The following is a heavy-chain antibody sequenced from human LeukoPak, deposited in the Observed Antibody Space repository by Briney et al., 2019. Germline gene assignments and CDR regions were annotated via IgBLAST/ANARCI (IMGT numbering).Heavy chain of an antibody. CDR3: ATSRGSWPDYFDY. CDR1: GFTFSSYE. J-gene: IGHJ4*02. D-gene: IGHD6-13*01. V-gene: IGHV3-48*03. CDR2: ISSSGSTI. Sequence: PGGSLRLSCAASGFTFSSYEMNWVRQAPGKGLEWVSYISSSGSTIYYADSVKGRFTISRDNSKNTLYLQMNTLRVEDTAVYYCATSRGSWPDYFDYWGQGTLVTVSS.